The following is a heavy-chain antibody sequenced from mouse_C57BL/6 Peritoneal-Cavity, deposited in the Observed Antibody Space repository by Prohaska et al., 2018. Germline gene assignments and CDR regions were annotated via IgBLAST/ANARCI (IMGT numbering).Heavy chain of an antibody. CDR1: GFTFSGFW. D-gene: IGHD2-1*01. V-gene: IGHV11-2*01. CDR2: INSDGSAI. Sequence: EVQLLETGGGLVQPGGSRGLSCEGSGFTFSGFWMSWVRQTPGKTLEWIGDINSDGSAINYARVIKNRFTIFRDNDKSTLYLQMSNVRSEDTATYFCMRYGNYWYFDVWGTGTTVTVSS. CDR3: MRYGNYWYFDV. J-gene: IGHJ1*03.